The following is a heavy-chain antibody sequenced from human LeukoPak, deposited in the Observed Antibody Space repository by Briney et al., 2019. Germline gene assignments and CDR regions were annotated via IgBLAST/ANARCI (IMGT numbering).Heavy chain of an antibody. V-gene: IGHV3-11*01. CDR2: ISSSGSTI. CDR1: GFTFSDYY. Sequence: GGSLRLSCAASGFTFSDYYMSWIRQAPGKGLEWVSYISSSGSTIYYADSVKGRFTISRDNAKNSLYLQMNSLRAEDTAVYYRARAGRDGYLYYYYGMDVWGQGTTVTVSS. J-gene: IGHJ6*02. D-gene: IGHD5-24*01. CDR3: ARAGRDGYLYYYYGMDV.